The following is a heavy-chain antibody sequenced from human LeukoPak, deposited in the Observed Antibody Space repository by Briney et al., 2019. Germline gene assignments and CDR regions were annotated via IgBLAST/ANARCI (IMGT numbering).Heavy chain of an antibody. V-gene: IGHV1-8*01. Sequence: ASVKVSCKASGYTFTSYDINWVRQATGQGLEWMGWMNPNSGNTGYAQKLQGRVTMTRNTPISTAYMALSSLRSEDTAVYYCARGGGGCSGGSCYLFYYYYYGMDVWGQGTTVTVSS. J-gene: IGHJ6*02. D-gene: IGHD2-15*01. CDR1: GYTFTSYD. CDR2: MNPNSGNT. CDR3: ARGGGGCSGGSCYLFYYYYYGMDV.